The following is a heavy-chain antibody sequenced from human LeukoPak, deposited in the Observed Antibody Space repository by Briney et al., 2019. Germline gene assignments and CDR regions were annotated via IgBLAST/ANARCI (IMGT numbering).Heavy chain of an antibody. J-gene: IGHJ5*02. V-gene: IGHV1-69*13. CDR1: GGTFSSYA. CDR3: ARASRRFLEWLLFADP. D-gene: IGHD3-3*01. CDR2: IIPIFGTA. Sequence: GASVKVSCKASGGTFSSYAISWVRQAPGQGLEWMEGIIPIFGTANYAQKFQGRVTITADESTSTAYMELSSLRSEDTAVYYCARASRRFLEWLLFADPWGQGTLVTVSS.